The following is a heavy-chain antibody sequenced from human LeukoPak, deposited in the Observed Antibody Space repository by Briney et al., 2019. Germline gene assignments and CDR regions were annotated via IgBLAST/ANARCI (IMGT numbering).Heavy chain of an antibody. CDR3: AKDGVVVPAATKGYYYYYGMDV. V-gene: IGHV3-43*02. CDR1: GFTFEDYA. CDR2: ISGDGGST. Sequence: GGSLRLSCAASGFTFEDYAMHWVRHAPGKGLEWVSLISGDGGSTYYADSVKGRFTISRDNSKNSLYLQMNSLRTEDTALYYCAKDGVVVPAATKGYYYYYGMDVWGQGTTVTVSS. J-gene: IGHJ6*02. D-gene: IGHD2-2*01.